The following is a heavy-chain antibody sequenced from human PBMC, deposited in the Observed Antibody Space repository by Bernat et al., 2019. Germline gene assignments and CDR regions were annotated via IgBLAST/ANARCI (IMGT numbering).Heavy chain of an antibody. CDR1: GFTFSTYW. V-gene: IGHV3-7*03. CDR2: INQVGSDK. Sequence: VQLVESGGGVVQPGRSLRLSCAASGFTFSTYWMTWVRQAPGKGLEWVANINQVGSDKYYVDSVKGRFTISRDNARDSLFLQMNSLRVDDTAVYYCARLARYCPSTDCQGNDHWGQGTLVTVSS. J-gene: IGHJ4*02. D-gene: IGHD2-2*01. CDR3: ARLARYCPSTDCQGNDH.